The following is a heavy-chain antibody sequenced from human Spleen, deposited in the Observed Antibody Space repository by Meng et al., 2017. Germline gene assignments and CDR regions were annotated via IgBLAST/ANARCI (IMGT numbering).Heavy chain of an antibody. CDR3: ARGLGYCSGGSCYPDY. Sequence: GESLKISCAASGFTFNNFAMHWVRQAPGKGLEWVSLISYDGSYKYYADSMKGRFTISRDNSKKTLYLQMNSLRAEDTAVYYCARGLGYCSGGSCYPDYWGQGTLVTVSS. CDR2: ISYDGSYK. J-gene: IGHJ4*02. D-gene: IGHD2-15*01. V-gene: IGHV3-30*04. CDR1: GFTFNNFA.